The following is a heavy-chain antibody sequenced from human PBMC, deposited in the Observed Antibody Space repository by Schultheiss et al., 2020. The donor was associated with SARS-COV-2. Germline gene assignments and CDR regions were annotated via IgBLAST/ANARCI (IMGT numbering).Heavy chain of an antibody. Sequence: GGSLRLSCAASGFTFSSYAMSWVRQAPGKGLEWVSAIGTAGDTYYPGSVKGRFTISRDSSKNTLYLQMNSLRAEDTAVYYCAKGRGGVVVAATVTDLGQGTLVTVSS. J-gene: IGHJ4*02. CDR1: GFTFSSYA. D-gene: IGHD2-15*01. V-gene: IGHV3-23*01. CDR2: IGTAGDT. CDR3: AKGRGGVVVAATVTD.